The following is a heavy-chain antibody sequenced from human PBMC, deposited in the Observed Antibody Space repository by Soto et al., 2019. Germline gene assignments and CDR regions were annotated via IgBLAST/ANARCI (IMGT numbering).Heavy chain of an antibody. J-gene: IGHJ4*02. Sequence: GGSLRLSCAASGFPFSDYYMSWIRQAPGKGLECVSYTSSGGSSIYYADSVKGRFTISRDNAKNSLYLQMNSLRAEDTAVYYCARLLKSGKYYFDYWGQGSLVTVSS. CDR3: ARLLKSGKYYFDY. V-gene: IGHV3-11*01. D-gene: IGHD1-26*01. CDR2: TSSGGSSI. CDR1: GFPFSDYY.